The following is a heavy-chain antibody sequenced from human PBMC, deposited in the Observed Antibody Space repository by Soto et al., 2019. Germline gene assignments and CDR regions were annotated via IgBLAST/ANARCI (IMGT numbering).Heavy chain of an antibody. Sequence: QVQLVESGGGVVQPGRSLRLSCAASGFTFSNYGMHWVRQAPGKGLEWVAIIWYDGSNKYYADSVKGRFTISRDNSKNTLYLQRNSLRAEDTAVYYCARDPSNGYDSDIDSWGQGTLVTVSS. CDR1: GFTFSNYG. J-gene: IGHJ4*02. CDR2: IWYDGSNK. CDR3: ARDPSNGYDSDIDS. V-gene: IGHV3-33*01. D-gene: IGHD5-12*01.